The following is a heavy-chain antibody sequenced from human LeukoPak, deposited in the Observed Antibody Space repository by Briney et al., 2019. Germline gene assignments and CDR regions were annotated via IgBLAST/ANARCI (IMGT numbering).Heavy chain of an antibody. CDR1: GFTLSTYA. Sequence: GGSLRLSCAASGFTLSTYAMHWVRQAPGKGLEWVAVISYDGTDTYYADSVKGRFTISRDTSKNSLYLQMNSLRPEDTAVFYCAKIRGGPIDYWGQGTLVTVSS. D-gene: IGHD3-16*01. V-gene: IGHV3-30-3*02. J-gene: IGHJ4*02. CDR3: AKIRGGPIDY. CDR2: ISYDGTDT.